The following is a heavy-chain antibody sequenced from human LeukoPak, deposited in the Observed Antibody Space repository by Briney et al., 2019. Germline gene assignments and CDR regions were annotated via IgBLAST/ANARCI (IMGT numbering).Heavy chain of an antibody. Sequence: SETLCLTCAVSGASISAYYRSWIRQPPGKGLEWMGYIFDSGSTKHNPYLPSRVTISVATSKIQLSLKLSSVTAADTAVYYCARLTYIGSYSYYSYHWGQGTPGSVSS. V-gene: IGHV4-59*08. J-gene: IGHJ4*02. CDR2: IFDSGST. D-gene: IGHD1-26*01. CDR1: GASISAYY. CDR3: ARLTYIGSYSYYSYH.